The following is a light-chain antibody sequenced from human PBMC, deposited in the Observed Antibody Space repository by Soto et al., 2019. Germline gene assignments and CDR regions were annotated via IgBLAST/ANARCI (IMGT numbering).Light chain of an antibody. CDR2: DAS. J-gene: IGKJ1*01. CDR3: QQYNNWPQT. CDR1: QSVAGN. V-gene: IGKV3-15*01. Sequence: EIVMTQSPATLSVSPGERATLSCRASQSVAGNLAWYQQKPGQAPRLLIYDASTRATGFPARFSGSGSGTEFTLTISSLQSEDFAVYYCQQYNNWPQTFGQGTKVEIK.